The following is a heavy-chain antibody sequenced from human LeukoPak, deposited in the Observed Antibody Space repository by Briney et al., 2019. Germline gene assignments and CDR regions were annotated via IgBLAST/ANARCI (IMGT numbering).Heavy chain of an antibody. Sequence: GGSLRLSCVASGFPFTDYWMDWVRQAPGKGMEWVANINQDGSEQYFAASVKGRFTISRDNAKNSLYLQMNSLRAEDMALYYCAKDSSSWLEYYFDYWGQGTLVTVSS. D-gene: IGHD6-13*01. J-gene: IGHJ4*02. CDR3: AKDSSSWLEYYFDY. CDR1: GFPFTDYW. V-gene: IGHV3-7*03. CDR2: INQDGSEQ.